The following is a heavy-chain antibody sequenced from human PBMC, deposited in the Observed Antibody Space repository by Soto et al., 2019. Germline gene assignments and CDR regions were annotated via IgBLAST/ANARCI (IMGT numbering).Heavy chain of an antibody. CDR3: ARGGVVPAAPQSYYYYYYMDV. J-gene: IGHJ6*03. V-gene: IGHV3-33*01. CDR2: IWYDGSNK. D-gene: IGHD2-2*01. Sequence: GGSLRLSCAASGFTFSSYGMHWVRQAPGKGLEWVAVIWYDGSNKYYADSVKGRFTISRDNSKNTLYLQINSLRAEDTAVYYCARGGVVPAAPQSYYYYYYMDVWGKGTTVTVSS. CDR1: GFTFSSYG.